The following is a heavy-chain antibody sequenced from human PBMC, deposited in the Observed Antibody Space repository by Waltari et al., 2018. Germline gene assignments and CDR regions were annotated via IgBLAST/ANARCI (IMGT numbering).Heavy chain of an antibody. V-gene: IGHV3-74*03. CDR1: GFNISPYW. J-gene: IGHJ4*02. CDR2: VNREGTRT. CDR3: GTLEPIAS. Sequence: EEQVVESGGGLVQPGGSMRLSCRASGFNISPYWMHWVRQVPGKGLVWVAGVNREGTRTTYAGTVRGRFTVSRDNVRNTVALQMSSLRTDDTAVYYCGTLEPIASWGQGTLVTISS.